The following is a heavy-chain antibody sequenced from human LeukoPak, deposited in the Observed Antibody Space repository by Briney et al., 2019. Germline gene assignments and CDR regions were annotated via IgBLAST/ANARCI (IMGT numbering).Heavy chain of an antibody. CDR2: INHSGST. V-gene: IGHV4-34*01. CDR1: GGSFSGYY. J-gene: IGHJ4*02. CDR3: ARGPPIYYFDY. Sequence: SETLSLTCAVYGGSFSGYYWSWIRQPPGKGLEWIGEINHSGSTNYNPSLKSRVTISVDTSKSQFSLKLSSVTAADTAVYYCARGPPIYYFDYWGQGTLVTVSS. D-gene: IGHD2/OR15-2a*01.